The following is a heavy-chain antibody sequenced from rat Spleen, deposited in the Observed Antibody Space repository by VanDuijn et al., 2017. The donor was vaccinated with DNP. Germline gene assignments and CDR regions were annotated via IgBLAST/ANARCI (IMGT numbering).Heavy chain of an antibody. D-gene: IGHD1-5*01. J-gene: IGHJ2*01. V-gene: IGHV2-43*01. CDR1: GFSLTNFP. CDR3: TRDDIGTTRFDY. CDR2: MWTGGST. Sequence: QVQLKESGPGLVQPSQTLSLACTVSGFSLTNFPVHWVRQPSGQGLEWMGVMWTGGSTEYNSALKSRLSISRDTSKSQVFLKMNSLQTEDTAIYFCTRDDIGTTRFDYWGQGVMVTVTS.